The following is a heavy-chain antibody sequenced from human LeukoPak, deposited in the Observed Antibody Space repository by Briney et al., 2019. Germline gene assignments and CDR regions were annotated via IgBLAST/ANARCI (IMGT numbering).Heavy chain of an antibody. J-gene: IGHJ4*02. CDR2: ISSSSSTI. CDR1: GFTFSSYS. D-gene: IGHD1/OR15-1a*01. CDR3: ASNNPGGGTHY. V-gene: IGHV3-48*01. Sequence: PGGSLRLSCAASGFTFSSYSMNWVRQAPGKGLEWVSYISSSSSTIYYADSVKGRFTISRDNAKNSLYLQMNSLRAEDTAVYYCASNNPGGGTHYWGQGTLVTVSS.